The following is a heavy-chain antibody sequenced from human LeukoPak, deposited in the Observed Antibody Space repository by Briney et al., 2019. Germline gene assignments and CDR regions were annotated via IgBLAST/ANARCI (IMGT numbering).Heavy chain of an antibody. D-gene: IGHD4-17*01. CDR1: GFTFSGSA. Sequence: GGALKVSCAASGFTFSGSAMHWVRQASGKGLDWVGRIRSKANSYATAYAPSLKGRFTISRDASKNPAYLQMNSLKTEDTAVYYCICYGGSVTSDYWGQGTLVTVSS. CDR3: ICYGGSVTSDY. CDR2: IRSKANSYAT. V-gene: IGHV3-73*01. J-gene: IGHJ4*02.